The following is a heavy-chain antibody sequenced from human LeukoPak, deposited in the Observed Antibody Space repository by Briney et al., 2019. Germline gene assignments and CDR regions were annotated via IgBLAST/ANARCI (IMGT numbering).Heavy chain of an antibody. CDR1: GFTFGNYG. V-gene: IGHV3-48*01. D-gene: IGHD3-22*01. CDR2: ISSSSSII. J-gene: IGHJ4*02. CDR3: ASQRTTHFFDSSED. Sequence: PGGSLRLSCAASGFTFGNYGMNWVRQAPGKGLEWVSYISSSSSIIYYADSVKGRFAISRDNAKNSLYLQMNSLRAEDTAVYYCASQRTTHFFDSSEDWGQGTLVTVSS.